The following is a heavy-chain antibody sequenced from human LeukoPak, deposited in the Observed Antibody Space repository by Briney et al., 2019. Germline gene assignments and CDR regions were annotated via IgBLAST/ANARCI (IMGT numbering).Heavy chain of an antibody. D-gene: IGHD1-7*01. CDR1: ARSFSGYY. V-gene: IGHV4-34*01. Sequence: SETLSLTCAVYARSFSGYYWSWIRQPPGKGLEWIGEINHSGSNNYNPSLKSRVTISVDTSKNQFSLKLTSVTAADTAVYYCASISSPWNSYFDYWGQGTLVTVSS. CDR2: INHSGSN. J-gene: IGHJ4*02. CDR3: ASISSPWNSYFDY.